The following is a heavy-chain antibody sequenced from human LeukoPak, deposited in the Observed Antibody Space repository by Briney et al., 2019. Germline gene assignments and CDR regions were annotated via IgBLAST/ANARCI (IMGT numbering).Heavy chain of an antibody. Sequence: GGSLRLPCAASGFSFSDHYMSWIRQAPGKGLEWVSYISSSSSYTNYVDSVRGRFTISRDNAKNSLYLQMNSVRAEDTAVYYCARDYSSGNDYWGQGTLVTVSS. CDR2: ISSSSSYT. CDR3: ARDYSSGNDY. J-gene: IGHJ4*02. D-gene: IGHD6-19*01. CDR1: GFSFSDHY. V-gene: IGHV3-11*06.